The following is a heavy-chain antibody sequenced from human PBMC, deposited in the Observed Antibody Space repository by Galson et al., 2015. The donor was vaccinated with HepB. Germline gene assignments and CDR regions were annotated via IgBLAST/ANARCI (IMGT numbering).Heavy chain of an antibody. J-gene: IGHJ4*02. CDR1: GFTFSSYS. CDR3: ARDRVEYSSSSGLDY. D-gene: IGHD6-6*01. V-gene: IGHV3-48*01. Sequence: SLRLSCAASGFTFSSYSMNWVRQAPGKGLEWVSYISSSSSTIYYADSVKGRFTISRDNAKNSLYLQMNSLRAEDTAVYYCARDRVEYSSSSGLDYWGQGTLVTVSS. CDR2: ISSSSSTI.